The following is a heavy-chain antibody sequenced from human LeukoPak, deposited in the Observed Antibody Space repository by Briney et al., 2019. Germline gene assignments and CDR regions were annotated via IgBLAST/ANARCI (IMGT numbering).Heavy chain of an antibody. J-gene: IGHJ4*02. CDR3: ARARDGAAAGDY. D-gene: IGHD6-13*01. CDR1: GYAFTNYP. CDR2: INPNSGGT. Sequence: GASVKVSCKASGYAFTNYPLNWVRQAPGQGLEWMGWINPNSGGTNYAQKFQGWVTMTRDTSISTAYMELSRLRSDDTAVYYCARARDGAAAGDYWGQGTLVTVSS. V-gene: IGHV1-2*04.